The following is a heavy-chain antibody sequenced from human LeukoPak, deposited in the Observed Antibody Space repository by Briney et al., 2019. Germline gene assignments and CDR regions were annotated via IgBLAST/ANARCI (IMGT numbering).Heavy chain of an antibody. CDR1: GFSFSSLT. Sequence: GGSLRLSCAASGFSFSSLTMHWVRQAPGKGLEWVAVISYDEGKKYYADSVKDRFTISRDNSKNTLYLQMVSLRVEDTAVYYCAELGITMIGGVWGKGTTVTISS. D-gene: IGHD3-10*02. CDR3: AELGITMIGGV. CDR2: ISYDEGKK. J-gene: IGHJ6*04. V-gene: IGHV3-30*04.